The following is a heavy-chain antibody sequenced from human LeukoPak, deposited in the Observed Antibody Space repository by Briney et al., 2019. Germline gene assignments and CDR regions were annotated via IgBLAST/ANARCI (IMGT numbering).Heavy chain of an antibody. V-gene: IGHV1-3*01. J-gene: IGHJ4*02. CDR1: GYTFTSYA. CDR2: INAGNGNT. CDR3: ARSRAIGSGWPGNY. D-gene: IGHD6-19*01. Sequence: ASVKVSCKASGYTFTSYAMHWVRQAPGQRLEWMGWINAGNGNTKYSQRFQGKVTITRDTSASTAYMDLSSLRSEDTAVYYCARSRAIGSGWPGNYWGQGTLVTVSS.